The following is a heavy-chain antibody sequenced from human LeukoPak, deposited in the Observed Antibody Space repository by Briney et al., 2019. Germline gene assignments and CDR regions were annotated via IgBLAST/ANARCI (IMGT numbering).Heavy chain of an antibody. D-gene: IGHD7-27*01. CDR1: GFTFSGHA. J-gene: IGHJ4*02. CDR3: ARDLMWGFDY. V-gene: IGHV3-30*02. CDR2: IGNDGRDQ. Sequence: GGSLRPSCAASGFTFSGHAMHWVRQTPGVGLEWVAIIGNDGRDQHYSDSVKGRFTISRDNSKNTLFLQLNSLGPEDTALYLCARDLMWGFDYWGQGTLVTVSS.